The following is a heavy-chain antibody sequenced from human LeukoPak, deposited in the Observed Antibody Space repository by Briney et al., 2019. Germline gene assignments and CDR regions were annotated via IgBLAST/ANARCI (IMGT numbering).Heavy chain of an antibody. CDR2: IKQDGSEK. CDR3: ARDSAGNDY. Sequence: GGSLRLSCAASGFTFSTFWMSWVRQAPGKGLEWVANIKQDGSEKYYVDSVKGRFTISRDNAKNSLYLQMNSLRAEDTAMYYCARDSAGNDYWGQGTLVTVSS. D-gene: IGHD6-13*01. J-gene: IGHJ4*02. CDR1: GFTFSTFW. V-gene: IGHV3-7*01.